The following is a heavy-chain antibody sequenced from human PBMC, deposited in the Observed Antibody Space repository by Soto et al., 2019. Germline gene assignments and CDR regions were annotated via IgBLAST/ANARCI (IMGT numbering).Heavy chain of an antibody. J-gene: IGHJ4*02. CDR3: AKQELYDSSGYYPYPFDY. Sequence: PGGSLRLSCAASGFTFTTYGMHWVRQAPGKGLEWVAVISFDGSKKYYADSVKGRFTISRDNSKNTLYLQMNSLRAEDTAVYYCAKQELYDSSGYYPYPFDYWGQGTLVTVSS. D-gene: IGHD3-22*01. V-gene: IGHV3-30*18. CDR2: ISFDGSKK. CDR1: GFTFTTYG.